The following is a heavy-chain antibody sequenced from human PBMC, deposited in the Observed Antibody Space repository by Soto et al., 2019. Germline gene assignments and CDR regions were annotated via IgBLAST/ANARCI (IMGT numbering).Heavy chain of an antibody. Sequence: SQTLSLTCAISGDSVSSNSAAWNWIRPSPSRGLEWLGRTYYRSKWYNDYAVSVKSRITIDPDTSKKQFSLQLNTVTPEDTAVYYCTRGDRSEGLVYYESCGFGYWGQGTLVTVSS. J-gene: IGHJ4*02. CDR2: TYYRSKWYN. CDR1: GDSVSSNSAA. V-gene: IGHV6-1*01. D-gene: IGHD3-22*01. CDR3: TRGDRSEGLVYYESCGFGY.